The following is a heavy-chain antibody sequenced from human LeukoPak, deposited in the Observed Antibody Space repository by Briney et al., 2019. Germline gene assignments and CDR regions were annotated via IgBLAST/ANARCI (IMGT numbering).Heavy chain of an antibody. CDR2: ISSNSRTI. D-gene: IGHD6-6*01. J-gene: IGHJ4*02. Sequence: PGGSLRLSCAASGFTFSSYGMDWVRQAPGKGLEWVSYISSNSRTIDYANSVKGRFTISRDYAKNSLFLQMSSLRAEDTAMYYCTRGGAARPDYWGQGTLVTVSS. V-gene: IGHV3-48*01. CDR1: GFTFSSYG. CDR3: TRGGAARPDY.